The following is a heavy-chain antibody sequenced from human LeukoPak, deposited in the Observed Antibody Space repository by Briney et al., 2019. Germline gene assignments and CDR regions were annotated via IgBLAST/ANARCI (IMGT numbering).Heavy chain of an antibody. CDR2: FDPEDGET. CDR1: GYTLTELS. V-gene: IGHV1-24*01. Sequence: ASVKVSCKVSGYTLTELSMHWVRQAPGTGPEWMGGFDPEDGETIYAQKFQGRVTMTEDTSTDTAYMELSSLRSEDTAVYYCATEFARVVVTPYYYYGMDVWGQGTTVTVSS. CDR3: ATEFARVVVTPYYYYGMDV. J-gene: IGHJ6*02. D-gene: IGHD4-23*01.